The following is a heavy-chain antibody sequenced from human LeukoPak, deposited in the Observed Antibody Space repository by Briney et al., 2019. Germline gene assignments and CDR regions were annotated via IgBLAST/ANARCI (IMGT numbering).Heavy chain of an antibody. CDR2: IYSSGIT. J-gene: IGHJ3*02. V-gene: IGHV4-4*07. CDR1: GGSISSYY. CDR3: ARLYYYDSSGYYTVVGAFDI. Sequence: SSETLSLTCTVSGGSISSYYWSWIRQPAGKGLEWIGHIYSSGITNYNPSLRSRLTMSVDTSKNQFSLKLSSVTAADTAVYYCARLYYYDSSGYYTVVGAFDIWGQGTMVTVSS. D-gene: IGHD3-22*01.